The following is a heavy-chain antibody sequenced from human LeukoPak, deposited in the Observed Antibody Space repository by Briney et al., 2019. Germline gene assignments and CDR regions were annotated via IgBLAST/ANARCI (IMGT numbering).Heavy chain of an antibody. V-gene: IGHV4-59*01. D-gene: IGHD4-17*01. CDR2: MYNSGST. CDR3: ARGIESYGDYGY. CDR1: GGSISGSY. Sequence: SETLSLTYTVSGGSISGSYRSWIRQPPGKGLEWIAYMYNSGSTNYNPSLKSRVTISIDTSKNQFSLKLSSLTAADTAIYYCARGIESYGDYGYWGQGILVTVSS. J-gene: IGHJ4*02.